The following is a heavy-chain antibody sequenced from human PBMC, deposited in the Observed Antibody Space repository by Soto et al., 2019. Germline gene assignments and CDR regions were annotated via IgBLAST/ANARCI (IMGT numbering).Heavy chain of an antibody. V-gene: IGHV1-69*01. CDR1: PGTLISYT. CDR2: IIPIFGTE. Sequence: SLNLSCLPAPGTLISYTSGWIRQAHRQGREWRGGIIPIFGTENYAQKCQGRVTITADEPTSTADMGLSSLRSEDRAVYYCARDLDIVVVPADSNTQNWFDPRGQGTLVTVSS. CDR3: ARDLDIVVVPADSNTQNWFDP. J-gene: IGHJ5*02. D-gene: IGHD2-2*01.